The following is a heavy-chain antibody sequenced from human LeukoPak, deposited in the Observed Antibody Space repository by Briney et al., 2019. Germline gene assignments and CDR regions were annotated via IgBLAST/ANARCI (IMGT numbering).Heavy chain of an antibody. Sequence: PGGSLRLSCAASGSTFSDYYMSWIRQAPGKGLEWVSYISSSGSTIYYADSVKGRFTISRDNAKNSLYLQMNSLRAEDTAVYYCARETIAVAGMRGYFDYWGQGTLVTVSS. D-gene: IGHD6-19*01. CDR2: ISSSGSTI. V-gene: IGHV3-11*04. CDR3: ARETIAVAGMRGYFDY. CDR1: GSTFSDYY. J-gene: IGHJ4*02.